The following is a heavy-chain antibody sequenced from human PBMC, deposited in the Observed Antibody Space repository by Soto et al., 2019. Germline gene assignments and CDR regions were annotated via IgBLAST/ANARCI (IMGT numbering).Heavy chain of an antibody. J-gene: IGHJ4*02. CDR1: GFTFSSYS. CDR3: ARDDSSSSPPHFDY. D-gene: IGHD6-6*01. Sequence: GGSLRLSCAASGFTFSSYSMNWVRQAPGKGLEWVSSISSSSSYIYYADSVKGRFTISRDNAKNSLYLQMNSLRAEDTAVYYCARDDSSSSPPHFDYWGQGTLVTVPS. CDR2: ISSSSSYI. V-gene: IGHV3-21*01.